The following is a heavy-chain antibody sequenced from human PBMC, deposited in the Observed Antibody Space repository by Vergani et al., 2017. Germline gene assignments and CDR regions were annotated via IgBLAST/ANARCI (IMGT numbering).Heavy chain of an antibody. CDR3: AKFREGVGGAFDI. CDR2: IRYDGSNK. Sequence: QVQLVESGGGVVQPGGSLRLSCAASGFTFSSYGMHWVRQAPGKGLEWVAFIRYDGSNKYYADSVKGRFTISRDNSKNTLYLQMNSLRAEDTAVYYCAKFREGVGGAFDIWGQGTMVTVSS. CDR1: GFTFSSYG. V-gene: IGHV3-30*02. D-gene: IGHD3-10*01. J-gene: IGHJ3*02.